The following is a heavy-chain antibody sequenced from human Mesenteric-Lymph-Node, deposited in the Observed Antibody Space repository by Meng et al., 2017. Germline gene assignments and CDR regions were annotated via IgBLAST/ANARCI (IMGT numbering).Heavy chain of an antibody. V-gene: IGHV4-61*02. CDR3: ARNVRPHYYFDY. Sequence: SETLSLTCTVSDGSISSTTSYWSWLRQPAGKGLEWIGRVHSSGSTSYNPSLKGRVTISLDTSKNQFSLNLSSVTAADTAVYFCARNVRPHYYFDYWGQGDLVNGAS. CDR2: VHSSGST. J-gene: IGHJ4*02. D-gene: IGHD3-10*01. CDR1: DGSISSTTSY.